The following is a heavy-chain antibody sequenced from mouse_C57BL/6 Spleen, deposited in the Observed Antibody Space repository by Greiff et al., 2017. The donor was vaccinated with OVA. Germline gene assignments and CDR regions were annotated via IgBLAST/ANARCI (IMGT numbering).Heavy chain of an antibody. V-gene: IGHV3-6*01. CDR1: GYSITSGYY. CDR3: AAFTTANYFDY. CDR2: ISYDGSN. J-gene: IGHJ2*01. D-gene: IGHD1-2*01. Sequence: EVKLVESGPGLVKPSQSLSLTCSVTGYSITSGYYWNWIRQFPGNKLEWMGYISYDGSNNYNPSLKNRISITRDTSKNQFFLKLNSVTTEDTATYYCAAFTTANYFDYWGQGTTLTVSS.